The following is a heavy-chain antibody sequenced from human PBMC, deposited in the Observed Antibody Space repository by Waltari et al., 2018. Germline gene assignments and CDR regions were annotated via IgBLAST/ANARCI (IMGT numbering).Heavy chain of an antibody. CDR1: EYTFASSY. V-gene: IGHV1-46*01. J-gene: IGHJ6*02. D-gene: IGHD2-21*01. CDR2: INPSGGST. CDR3: ATDTGALWMDV. Sequence: QVQLVQSGAEVKKPGASVKISCKTSEYTFASSYVHWVRQAPGQGLEWMGIINPSGGSTIYAQRFQGRVTMTRDTSTSTVYMELSSLKYTAVYYCATDTGALWMDVWGQGTTVTVSS.